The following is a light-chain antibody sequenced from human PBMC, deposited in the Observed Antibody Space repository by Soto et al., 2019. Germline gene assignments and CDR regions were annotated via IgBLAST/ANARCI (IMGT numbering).Light chain of an antibody. CDR1: SSDVGGYSY. J-gene: IGLJ2*01. CDR3: SSYRTSTTVV. CDR2: DVS. V-gene: IGLV2-14*03. Sequence: QSALTQPASVSGSPGQSITISCTGTSSDVGGYSYVSWYQQHPGKAPKLIISDVSYRPSGISDRFSGSKSGNTASLTISGLQPEDEAEYYCSSYRTSTTVVFGGGTKLTV.